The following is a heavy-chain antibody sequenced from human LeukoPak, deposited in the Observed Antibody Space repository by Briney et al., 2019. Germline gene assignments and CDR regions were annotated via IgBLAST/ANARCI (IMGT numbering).Heavy chain of an antibody. D-gene: IGHD1-1*01. Sequence: SETLSLTCTVSGGSISNYYWSWIRQPPGKGLEWIGYIYYSGSTNYNPSLKSRATISVDTSKNQFSLKLSSVTAADTAVYYCATSERHIFYYYYMDVWGKGTTVTVSS. J-gene: IGHJ6*03. V-gene: IGHV4-59*01. CDR1: GGSISNYY. CDR2: IYYSGST. CDR3: ATSERHIFYYYYMDV.